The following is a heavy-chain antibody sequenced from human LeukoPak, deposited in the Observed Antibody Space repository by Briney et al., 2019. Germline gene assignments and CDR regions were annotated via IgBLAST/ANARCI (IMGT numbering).Heavy chain of an antibody. V-gene: IGHV4-59*11. Sequence: SETLSLTCTVSGGSFSSHHWSWIRQPPGKGLECIGYIYYSGSTNYNPSLRSRVTISVDTSKNQFSLQLSSVTAADTAVYYCARVAEYSSPSNGFEFFDSWGQGTLVTVSS. CDR1: GGSFSSHH. J-gene: IGHJ4*02. CDR2: IYYSGST. D-gene: IGHD6-6*01. CDR3: ARVAEYSSPSNGFEFFDS.